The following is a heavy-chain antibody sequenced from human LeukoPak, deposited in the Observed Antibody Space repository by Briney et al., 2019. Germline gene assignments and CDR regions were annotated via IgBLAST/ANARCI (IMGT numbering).Heavy chain of an antibody. CDR1: GGAISNYY. J-gene: IGHJ4*02. D-gene: IGHD5-18*01. CDR2: IYYSGST. CDR3: ARSVDTSMVGDY. V-gene: IGHV4-59*01. Sequence: SETLSLTCTVSGGAISNYYWSWIRQPPGKGLEGIGYIYYSGSTNYNPSLKNRVTISLDTSKNQFSLKLNSVTAADTAVYYCARSVDTSMVGDYWGQGTLVTVSS.